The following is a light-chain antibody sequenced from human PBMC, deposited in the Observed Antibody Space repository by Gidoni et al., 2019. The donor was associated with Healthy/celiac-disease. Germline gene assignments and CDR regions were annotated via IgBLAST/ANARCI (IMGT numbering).Light chain of an antibody. CDR1: SSNIGAGYD. Sequence: HSVLTQPPSVSGAPGQRVTISCTGSSSNIGAGYDVHWYQQLPGTAPNLLIYGNSNRPSGVPDRFSGSKSGTSASLAITGLQAEDEADYYCQSYDSSLSVVFGGGTKLTVL. CDR3: QSYDSSLSVV. V-gene: IGLV1-40*01. CDR2: GNS. J-gene: IGLJ2*01.